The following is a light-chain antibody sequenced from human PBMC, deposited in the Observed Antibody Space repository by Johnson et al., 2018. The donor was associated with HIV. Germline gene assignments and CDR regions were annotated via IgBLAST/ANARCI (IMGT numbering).Light chain of an antibody. J-gene: IGLJ1*01. CDR3: GTWDSSLSAYYV. V-gene: IGLV1-51*01. CDR1: GSNIGNNF. Sequence: QSVLTQPPSVSAAPGQKVTISCSGSGSNIGNNFVSWYQQLPGTAPKLLIYDNNKRPSGIPDRFSGSTSGTSATLGITGFQTADEADYYCGTWDSSLSAYYVFGTGTKVTVL. CDR2: DNN.